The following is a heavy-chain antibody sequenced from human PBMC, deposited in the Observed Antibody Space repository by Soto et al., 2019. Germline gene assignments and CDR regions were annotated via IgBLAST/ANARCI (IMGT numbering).Heavy chain of an antibody. D-gene: IGHD6-19*01. J-gene: IGHJ6*02. V-gene: IGHV5-51*01. CDR2: IYPDDSDA. CDR3: ARHRAQTQWLTCYFYTMDV. Sequence: EVQLVQSGAEVKQPGESLKISCKGFGYSFTGYWIAWVRQMPGKGLEWMGIIYPDDSDARYSPSFQGQVTISVDKSINTASLQWSSLKASDTGIYYCARHRAQTQWLTCYFYTMDVWGQGTTVTVSS. CDR1: GYSFTGYW.